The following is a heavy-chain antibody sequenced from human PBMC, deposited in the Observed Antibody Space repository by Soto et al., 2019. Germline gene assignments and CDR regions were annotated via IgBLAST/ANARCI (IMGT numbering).Heavy chain of an antibody. V-gene: IGHV1-2*02. CDR3: ASDYYDSSGYYHYYYGMDV. CDR1: GYTFTGYY. Sequence: VASVKVSCKASGYTFTGYYMHWVRQAPGQGLEWMGWINPNSGGTNYAQKFQGRVTMTRDTSISTAYMELSRLRSDDTAVYYCASDYYDSSGYYHYYYGMDVWGQGTTVTVSS. CDR2: INPNSGGT. D-gene: IGHD3-22*01. J-gene: IGHJ6*02.